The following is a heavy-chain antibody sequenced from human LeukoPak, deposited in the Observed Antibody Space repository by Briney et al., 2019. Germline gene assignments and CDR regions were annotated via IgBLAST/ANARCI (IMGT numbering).Heavy chain of an antibody. CDR2: IYYSGST. Sequence: SETLSLTCTVSGGTISSYYWSWIRQPPGKGLEWIGYIYYSGSTNCNPYLKSRVTTIVNTYKNQPSQKLRTVPAADTAVYYCARNPYYDFWSGYYHNWFDPWGQGTLVTVSS. J-gene: IGHJ5*02. D-gene: IGHD3-3*01. CDR1: GGTISSYY. CDR3: ARNPYYDFWSGYYHNWFDP. V-gene: IGHV4-59*01.